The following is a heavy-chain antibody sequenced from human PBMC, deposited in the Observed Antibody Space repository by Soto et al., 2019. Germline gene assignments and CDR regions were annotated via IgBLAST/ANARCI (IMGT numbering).Heavy chain of an antibody. CDR2: ISYDGSNK. CDR1: GFTFSSYG. D-gene: IGHD3-3*01. J-gene: IGHJ6*02. Sequence: PGGSLRLSCAASGFTFSSYGMHWVRQAPGKGLEWVAVISYDGSNKYYADSVKGRFTISRDNSKNTLYLQMNSLRAEDTAVYYCAKDRGITIFGVVPMSYYYYGMDVWGQGTTVTVSS. V-gene: IGHV3-33*05. CDR3: AKDRGITIFGVVPMSYYYYGMDV.